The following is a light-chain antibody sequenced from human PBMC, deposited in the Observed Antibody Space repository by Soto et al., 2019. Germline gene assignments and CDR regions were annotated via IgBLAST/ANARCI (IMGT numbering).Light chain of an antibody. Sequence: QSVLTQPVSVSGSPGQPITISCTGTSXDIGSYNRVSWYQQHPGKAPKLIIYEVTDRPSGVSNRFSGSKSGNTASLTISGLQAEDEAEYYCSSYTNINTRACVFGTGTKVNVL. CDR1: SXDIGSYNR. CDR3: SSYTNINTRACV. CDR2: EVT. J-gene: IGLJ1*01. V-gene: IGLV2-14*01.